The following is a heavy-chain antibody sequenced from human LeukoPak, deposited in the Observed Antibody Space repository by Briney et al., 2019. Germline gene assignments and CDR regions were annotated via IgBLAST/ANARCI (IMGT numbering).Heavy chain of an antibody. CDR3: ARHVTAAGWENWFDP. V-gene: IGHV4-39*01. J-gene: IGHJ5*02. D-gene: IGHD6-13*01. Sequence: PSETLSLTCAVSGYSISSSSYYWGWIRQPPGKGLEWIGSIYYSGSTYYNPSLKSRVTISVDTSKNQFSLKLSSVTAADTAVYYCARHVTAAGWENWFDPWGQGTLVTVSS. CDR2: IYYSGST. CDR1: GYSISSSSYY.